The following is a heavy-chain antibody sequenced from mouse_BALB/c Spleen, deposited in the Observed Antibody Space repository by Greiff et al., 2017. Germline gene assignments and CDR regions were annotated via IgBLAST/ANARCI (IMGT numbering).Heavy chain of an antibody. CDR2: ISYSGST. J-gene: IGHJ3*01. CDR3: ARFRYYDYDWFAY. CDR1: GYSITSDYA. Sequence: EVQLQQSGPGLVKPSQSLSLTCTVTGYSITSDYAWYWIRQFPGNQLEWMGYISYSGSTSYNPSLKRRISITRDTSKNQFFLQLNSVTTEDTATYYCARFRYYDYDWFAYWGQGTLVTVSA. V-gene: IGHV3-2*02. D-gene: IGHD2-4*01.